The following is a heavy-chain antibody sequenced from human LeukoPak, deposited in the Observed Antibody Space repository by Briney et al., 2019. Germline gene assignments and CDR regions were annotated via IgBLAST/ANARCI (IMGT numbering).Heavy chain of an antibody. D-gene: IGHD2-15*01. J-gene: IGHJ4*02. Sequence: PGGSLRLSCAASGFTVSSNYMSWVRQAPGKGLEWVSVIYSGGSTYYADSVKGRFTISRDNSKNTLYLQMNSLRAEDTAVYYCAKAGLSYFGSRDYFDYWGQGTLVTVSS. V-gene: IGHV3-53*01. CDR1: GFTVSSNY. CDR3: AKAGLSYFGSRDYFDY. CDR2: IYSGGST.